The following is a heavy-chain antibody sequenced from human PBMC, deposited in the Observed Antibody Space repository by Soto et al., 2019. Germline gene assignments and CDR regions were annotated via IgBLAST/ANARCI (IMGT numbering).Heavy chain of an antibody. V-gene: IGHV3-23*01. CDR2: ISGSGGST. D-gene: IGHD3-3*01. Sequence: EVQLLESGGGLVQPGGSLRLSCAASGFTFSSYAMTWVRQAPGKGLEWVSAISGSGGSTYYADSVKGRFTISRDNSKNTMYLQMNSLRAEDTAVYYCAKQNYDFWSGYYTVDSPYYGGMDVWGQGTTVTVSS. CDR3: AKQNYDFWSGYYTVDSPYYGGMDV. J-gene: IGHJ6*02. CDR1: GFTFSSYA.